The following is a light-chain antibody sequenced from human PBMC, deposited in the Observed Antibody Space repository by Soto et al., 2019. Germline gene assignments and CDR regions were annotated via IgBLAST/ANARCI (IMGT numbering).Light chain of an antibody. CDR2: DIN. J-gene: IGLJ1*01. V-gene: IGLV2-14*01. Sequence: QSALTQPASVSGSPGQSITISCTGTSSDVGNYIFVSWYRQHPGKAPKLMIYDINNRPSGVSNRFSGSKSGNTASLTISGLQAEDEADYYCVPYTTSASYVFXTGTKVTVL. CDR3: VPYTTSASYV. CDR1: SSDVGNYIF.